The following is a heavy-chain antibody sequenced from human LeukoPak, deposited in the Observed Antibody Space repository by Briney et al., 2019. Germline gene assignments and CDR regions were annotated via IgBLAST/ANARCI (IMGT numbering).Heavy chain of an antibody. CDR1: GYTFTSYA. D-gene: IGHD3-10*01. J-gene: IGHJ6*03. Sequence: ASVKVSCKASGYTFTSYAMNWVRQAPGQGLEWMGWINTNTGNPTYVQGFTGRFVFSLDTSVSTAYLQISSLKAEDTAVYYCARDATWFGELTYYYYYYMDVWGKGTTVTVSS. V-gene: IGHV7-4-1*02. CDR2: INTNTGNP. CDR3: ARDATWFGELTYYYYYYMDV.